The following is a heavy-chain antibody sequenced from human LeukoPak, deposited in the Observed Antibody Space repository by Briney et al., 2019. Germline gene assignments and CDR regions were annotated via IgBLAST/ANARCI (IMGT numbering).Heavy chain of an antibody. D-gene: IGHD2-21*02. Sequence: PSETLSLTCTVSGGSISSYYWSWIRQPPGKGLEWIGYIYYSGSTNYNPSLKSRVTISVDTSKNQFSLKLSSVTAADTAVYYCARSFGGYSGYVRENCGGDCYPPHYWGQGTLVTVSS. CDR3: ARSFGGYSGYVRENCGGDCYPPHY. CDR2: IYYSGST. V-gene: IGHV4-59*08. J-gene: IGHJ4*02. CDR1: GGSISSYY.